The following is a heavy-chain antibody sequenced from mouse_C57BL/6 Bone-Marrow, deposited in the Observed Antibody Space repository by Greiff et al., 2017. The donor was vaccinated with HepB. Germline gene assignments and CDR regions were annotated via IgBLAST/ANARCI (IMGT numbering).Heavy chain of an antibody. J-gene: IGHJ2*01. CDR1: GYTFTSYW. D-gene: IGHD4-1*01. CDR2: IHPNSGST. Sequence: QVQLQQSGAELVKPGASVKLSCKASGYTFTSYWMHWVKQRPGQGLEWIGMIHPNSGSTNYNEKFKSKATLTVDKSSSTAYMQLSSLTSEDSAVYYCAMELGRRYFDYWGQGTTLTVSS. V-gene: IGHV1-64*01. CDR3: AMELGRRYFDY.